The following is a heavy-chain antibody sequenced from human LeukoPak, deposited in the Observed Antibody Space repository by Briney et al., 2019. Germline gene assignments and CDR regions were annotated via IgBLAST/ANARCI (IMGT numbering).Heavy chain of an antibody. V-gene: IGHV4-59*01. CDR3: ARGYYDSSGYSYPFDY. Sequence: SETLSLTCTVSGGSISRYYWNWIRQPPGKGLEWIGYIYYSGSTIYNPSLKSRVTISVDTSKNQFSLKLSSVTAADTAVYYCARGYYDSSGYSYPFDYWGQGTLVTVSS. CDR1: GGSISRYY. D-gene: IGHD3-22*01. CDR2: IYYSGST. J-gene: IGHJ4*02.